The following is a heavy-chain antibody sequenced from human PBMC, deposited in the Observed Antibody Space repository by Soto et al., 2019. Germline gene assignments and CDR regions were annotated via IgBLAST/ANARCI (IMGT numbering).Heavy chain of an antibody. D-gene: IGHD3-22*01. V-gene: IGHV5-51*01. CDR3: ARRRRYYDSSGYQYYYYGMDV. CDR1: GYSFTSYW. J-gene: IGHJ6*02. Sequence: GESLKISCKGSGYSFTSYWIGWVRQMPGKGLEWMGIIYPGDSDTRYSPSFQGQVTISADKSISTAYLQWSSLKASDTAMYYCARRRRYYDSSGYQYYYYGMDVWGQGTTVTV. CDR2: IYPGDSDT.